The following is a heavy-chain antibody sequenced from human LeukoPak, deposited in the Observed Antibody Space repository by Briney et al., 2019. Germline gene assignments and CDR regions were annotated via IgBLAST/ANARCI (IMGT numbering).Heavy chain of an antibody. Sequence: GGSLRLSCAASGFTLSSYAMSWLRQAPGKGLEWVSAISYTCNTFQAVSVKGRFTISRDSSKNTLYLQMNSLRAEDTAVYYCARGPSSAVTVYFYYYYYMDVWGKGATVTVS. CDR3: ARGPSSAVTVYFYYYYYMDV. V-gene: IGHV3-23*01. J-gene: IGHJ6*03. CDR2: ISYTCNT. D-gene: IGHD6-19*01. CDR1: GFTLSSYA.